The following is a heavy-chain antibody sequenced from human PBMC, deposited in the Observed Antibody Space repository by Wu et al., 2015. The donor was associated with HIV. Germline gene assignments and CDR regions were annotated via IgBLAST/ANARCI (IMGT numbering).Heavy chain of an antibody. CDR2: INPDSGVT. CDR3: ARDLDYNGSGTYHGCDY. CDR1: GGTFSSYA. V-gene: IGHV1-2*02. Sequence: QVQLVQSGAEVKKPGSSVKVSCKASGGTFSSYAISWVRQAPGQGLEWVGCINPDSGVTKYAQKFQGRVAMTSDTSISTAYMELTSLGSDDTAMFYCARDLDYNGSGTYHGCDYWGQGTLVTVSS. D-gene: IGHD3-10*01. J-gene: IGHJ4*02.